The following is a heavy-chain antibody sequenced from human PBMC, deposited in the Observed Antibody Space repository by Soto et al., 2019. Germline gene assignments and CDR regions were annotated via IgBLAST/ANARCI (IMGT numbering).Heavy chain of an antibody. CDR3: ASSLQVERGLSYFDY. D-gene: IGHD1-1*01. CDR2: IWYDGSNK. J-gene: IGHJ4*02. V-gene: IGHV3-33*01. Sequence: GGSLRLSCAASGFTFSSYGMHWVRQAPGKGLEWVAVIWYDGSNKYYADSVKGRFTISRDNSKNTLYLQMNSLRAEDTAVYYCASSLQVERGLSYFDYWGQGTLVTVSS. CDR1: GFTFSSYG.